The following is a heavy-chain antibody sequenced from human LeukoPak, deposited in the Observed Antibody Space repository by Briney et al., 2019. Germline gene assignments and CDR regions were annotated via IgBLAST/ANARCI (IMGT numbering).Heavy chain of an antibody. CDR2: ISSSSSFI. CDR3: ARGLIAVAGLDY. V-gene: IGHV3-21*01. Sequence: PGGSLRLSCAASGFTFSSHTVTWVRQAPGKGLEWVSSISSSSSFIHYADSVKGRFTISRDNAKKSLYLQMNSLRAEDTAVYYCARGLIAVAGLDYWGQGTLVTVSS. CDR1: GFTFSSHT. D-gene: IGHD6-19*01. J-gene: IGHJ4*02.